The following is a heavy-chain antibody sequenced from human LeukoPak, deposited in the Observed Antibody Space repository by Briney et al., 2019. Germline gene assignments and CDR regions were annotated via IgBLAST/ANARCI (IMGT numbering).Heavy chain of an antibody. CDR1: GYTFTSYG. CDR3: ASSSSSGWYYYYYMDV. CDR2: IIPIFGTA. J-gene: IGHJ6*03. D-gene: IGHD6-6*01. V-gene: IGHV1-69*05. Sequence: GASVKVSCKASGYTFTSYGISWVRQAPGQGLEWMGGIIPIFGTANYAQKFQGRVTITTDESTSTAYMELSSLRSEDTAVYYCASSSSSGWYYYYYMDVWGKGTTVTVSS.